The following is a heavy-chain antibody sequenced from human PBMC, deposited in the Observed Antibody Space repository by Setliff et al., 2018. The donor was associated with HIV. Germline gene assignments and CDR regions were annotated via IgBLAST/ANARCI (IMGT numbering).Heavy chain of an antibody. CDR3: ARHRDPPGSSWIFYYYYMDL. V-gene: IGHV4-59*08. CDR1: GGSITSYF. D-gene: IGHD6-13*01. CDR2: VYDSGST. J-gene: IGHJ6*03. Sequence: SETLSLTCTVSGGSITSYFWSWIRQPPGKRLEWLGSVYDSGSTSYNPSLSSRLTISVDTSKNQVSPRLSSATAADTGIYYCARHRDPPGSSWIFYYYYMDLWGGGTTVTVSS.